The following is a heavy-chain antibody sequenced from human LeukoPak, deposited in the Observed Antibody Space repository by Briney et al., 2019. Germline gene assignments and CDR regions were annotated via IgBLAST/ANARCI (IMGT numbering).Heavy chain of an antibody. CDR2: ISDSGGST. J-gene: IGHJ4*02. CDR3: AKFFLPGPSYGYSYFDY. Sequence: GGSLRLSCAASGFTFSSYAMGWVRQAPGKGLEWVSAISDSGGSTYYADSVRGRFTISRDNSKNTLYVQMNSLRAEDTSRYYCAKFFLPGPSYGYSYFDYWGQGTLVTVSS. D-gene: IGHD5-18*01. CDR1: GFTFSSYA. V-gene: IGHV3-23*01.